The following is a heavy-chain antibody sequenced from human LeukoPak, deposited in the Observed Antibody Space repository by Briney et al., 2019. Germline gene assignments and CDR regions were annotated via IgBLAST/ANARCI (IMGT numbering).Heavy chain of an antibody. D-gene: IGHD4-11*01. J-gene: IGHJ4*02. Sequence: PSQTLSLTCTVSGGSISSGGYYWSWIRQHPGKGLEWIGYIYYSGSTYYNPSLKSRVTISVDTSKNQFSLKLSSVTAADTAVYYCARVGRSNYSPTTIWGQGTLSPSPQ. V-gene: IGHV4-31*03. CDR3: ARVGRSNYSPTTI. CDR1: GGSISSGGYY. CDR2: IYYSGST.